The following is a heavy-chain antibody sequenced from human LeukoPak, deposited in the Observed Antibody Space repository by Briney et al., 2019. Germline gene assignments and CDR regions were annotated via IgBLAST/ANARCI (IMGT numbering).Heavy chain of an antibody. D-gene: IGHD2-15*01. Sequence: GGSLRLSCAASGFTFSSYSMNWVRQAPGKGLEWVSYISSSSSTIYYADSVKGRFTISRDNAKNSLYLQMNSLRDEDTAVYYCARSEFGVVVAADDDTLDYWGQGTLVTVSS. V-gene: IGHV3-48*02. J-gene: IGHJ4*02. CDR2: ISSSSSTI. CDR3: ARSEFGVVVAADDDTLDY. CDR1: GFTFSSYS.